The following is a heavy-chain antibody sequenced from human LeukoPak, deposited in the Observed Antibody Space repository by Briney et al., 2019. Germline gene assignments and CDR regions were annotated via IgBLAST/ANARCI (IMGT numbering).Heavy chain of an antibody. CDR3: ARVNGWYYFDS. V-gene: IGHV5-51*01. CDR2: CYPGYSDS. J-gene: IGHJ4*02. Sequence: GDSLKISGXASGYDFTNYWIGWVRQMPGKCLEWMGICYPGYSDSSYSSSFQRQVTISADKSITTAYLQWSSLKASDTAMYYCARVNGWYYFDSWGQGTLVTVSS. CDR1: GYDFTNYW. D-gene: IGHD6-19*01.